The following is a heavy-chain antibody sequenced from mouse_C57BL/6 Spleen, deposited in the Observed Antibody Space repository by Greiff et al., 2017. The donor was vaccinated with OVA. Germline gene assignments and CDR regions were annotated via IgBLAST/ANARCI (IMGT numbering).Heavy chain of an antibody. D-gene: IGHD1-1*01. CDR3: ARDGRGAMDY. Sequence: VQLKQPGAELVRPGSSVKLSCKASGYTFTSYWMDWVKQRPGQGLEWIGNIYPSDSETHYNQKFKDKATLTVDKSSSTAYMQLSSLTSEDSAVYYCARDGRGAMDYWGQGTSVTVSS. CDR1: GYTFTSYW. CDR2: IYPSDSET. V-gene: IGHV1-61*01. J-gene: IGHJ4*01.